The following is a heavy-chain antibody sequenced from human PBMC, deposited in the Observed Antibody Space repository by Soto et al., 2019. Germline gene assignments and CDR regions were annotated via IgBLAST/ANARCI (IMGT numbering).Heavy chain of an antibody. CDR2: ISYDGSNK. Sequence: QVQLVESGGGVVQPGRSLRLSCAASGFTFSSYAMHWVRQAPGKGLEWVAVISYDGSNKYYADSVKGRFTISRDNSKNTLYLQMNSLRAEDTAVYYCAKDAVYNDGLWLMDHWGQGTQVTVSS. D-gene: IGHD2-21*01. CDR3: AKDAVYNDGLWLMDH. CDR1: GFTFSSYA. V-gene: IGHV3-30-3*02. J-gene: IGHJ4*02.